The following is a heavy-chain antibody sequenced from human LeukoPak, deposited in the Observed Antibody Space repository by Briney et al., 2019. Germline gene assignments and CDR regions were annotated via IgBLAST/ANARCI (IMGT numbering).Heavy chain of an antibody. Sequence: SETLSLTCAVYGGSFSGYYWSWIRQPPGKGLEWIGEINHSGSTNYNPSLKSRVTISVDTSKNQFSLKLSSVTAADTAVYYCASLIRDYDYVWGSYPPRDYWGQGTLVTVSS. D-gene: IGHD3-16*02. CDR3: ASLIRDYDYVWGSYPPRDY. CDR2: INHSGST. V-gene: IGHV4-34*01. J-gene: IGHJ4*02. CDR1: GGSFSGYY.